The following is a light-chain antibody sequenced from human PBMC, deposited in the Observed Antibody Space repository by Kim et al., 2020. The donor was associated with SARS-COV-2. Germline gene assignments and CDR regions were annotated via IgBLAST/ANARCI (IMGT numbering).Light chain of an antibody. CDR3: NSRDSSGNHHYV. Sequence: LGQTVRITCQGDSLRSYYASWYQPKPGQAPVLVIYGKNNRPSGIPDRFSGSSSGNTASLTITGAQAEDEADYYCNSRDSSGNHHYVFGTGTKVTVL. J-gene: IGLJ1*01. CDR1: SLRSYY. V-gene: IGLV3-19*01. CDR2: GKN.